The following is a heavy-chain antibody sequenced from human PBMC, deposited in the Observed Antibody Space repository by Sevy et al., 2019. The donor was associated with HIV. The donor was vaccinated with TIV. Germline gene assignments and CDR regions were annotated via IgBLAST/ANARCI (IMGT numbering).Heavy chain of an antibody. V-gene: IGHV3-49*03. CDR2: IRSKDYGGAT. CDR3: ARGYYYDSSGYSDY. J-gene: IGHJ4*02. CDR1: GFTFGDYA. D-gene: IGHD3-22*01. Sequence: GGSLRLSCTGSGFTFGDYAMSWFRQAPGMGLEWVGFIRSKDYGGATEYAASVKGRFTISREDSKSIADLQMNSLKTEDTACYYCARGYYYDSSGYSDYWGQGTLVTVSS.